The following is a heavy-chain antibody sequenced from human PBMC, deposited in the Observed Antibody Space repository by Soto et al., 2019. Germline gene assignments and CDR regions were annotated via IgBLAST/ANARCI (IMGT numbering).Heavy chain of an antibody. J-gene: IGHJ4*02. CDR1: GFTFSNYW. D-gene: IGHD5-12*01. CDR3: VKHGYDRPYDY. V-gene: IGHV3-74*01. Sequence: PGGSLRLSCAASGFTFSNYWMHWVRQGPGEGLVWVSRIKSDGSSTYYADSVKGRFTISRDNSKNTLYLQMSSLRADDTAVYYCVKHGYDRPYDYWGQGTLVTVSS. CDR2: IKSDGSST.